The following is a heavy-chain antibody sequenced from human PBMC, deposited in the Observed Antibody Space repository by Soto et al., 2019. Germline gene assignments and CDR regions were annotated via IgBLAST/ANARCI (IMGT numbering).Heavy chain of an antibody. Sequence: GESLKISVQTAVATVTNYVIGRVRQLPGGGLEWLGLIFPRDFDVRYSPSFEGQVTISADRSTAPAFLQWRSLEASDSALYYCARLVSLLQPIDSWGQGTQVTVSS. CDR1: VATVTNYV. D-gene: IGHD1-26*01. CDR2: IFPRDFDV. J-gene: IGHJ5*01. CDR3: ARLVSLLQPIDS. V-gene: IGHV5-51*01.